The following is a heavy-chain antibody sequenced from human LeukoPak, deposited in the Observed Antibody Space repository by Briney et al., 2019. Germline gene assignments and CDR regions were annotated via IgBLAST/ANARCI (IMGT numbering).Heavy chain of an antibody. V-gene: IGHV3-9*01. J-gene: IGHJ4*02. Sequence: GGSLRLSCAASGFTFDDYAMHWVRQAPGKGLEWVSGISWNSGSIGYADSVKGRFTISRDNAKNSLYLQMNSLRAEDTAVYYCAKDRRPLEQQLVLRGGDYWGQGTLVTVSS. CDR2: ISWNSGSI. D-gene: IGHD6-13*01. CDR3: AKDRRPLEQQLVLRGGDY. CDR1: GFTFDDYA.